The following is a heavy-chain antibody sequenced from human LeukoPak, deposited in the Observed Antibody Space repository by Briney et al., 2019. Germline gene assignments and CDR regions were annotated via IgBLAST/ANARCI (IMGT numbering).Heavy chain of an antibody. D-gene: IGHD6-6*01. Sequence: KSSETLSLTCTVSGGSISSSSYYWGWIRQPPGKGLEWIGSIYYSGSTYYNPSLKSRVTISVDTSKNQFSLKLSSVTAADTAVYYCASPNIAARLGEYFQHWGQGTLVTVSS. V-gene: IGHV4-39*01. J-gene: IGHJ1*01. CDR1: GGSISSSSYY. CDR3: ASPNIAARLGEYFQH. CDR2: IYYSGST.